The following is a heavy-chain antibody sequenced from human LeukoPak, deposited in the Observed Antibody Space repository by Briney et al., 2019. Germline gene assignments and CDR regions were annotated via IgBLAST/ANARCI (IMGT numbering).Heavy chain of an antibody. V-gene: IGHV2-5*02. CDR1: GFALSTSGVG. CDR2: IYWDDDK. Sequence: SGPTLVKPTQTLTLTCTFSGFALSTSGVGVGWIRQPPGKALEWLALIYWDDDKRYSPSLKSRLTITKDASKNQVVLTMTNMDPVDTATYYCAHSDSSSWYPVYWYFDLWGRGTLVTVSS. CDR3: AHSDSSSWYPVYWYFDL. J-gene: IGHJ2*01. D-gene: IGHD6-13*01.